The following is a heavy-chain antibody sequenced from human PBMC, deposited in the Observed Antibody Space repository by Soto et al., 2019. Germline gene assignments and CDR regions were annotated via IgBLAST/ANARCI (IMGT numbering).Heavy chain of an antibody. J-gene: IGHJ4*02. CDR2: IYYSGST. CDR1: GGSISSYY. D-gene: IGHD1-26*01. CDR3: ARARVGASSFDY. V-gene: IGHV4-59*08. Sequence: SETLSLTCTVSGGSISSYYWSWIRQPPGKGLEWIGYIYYSGSTTYNPSLKSRVTISVDTSKNQFSLKLSSVTAADTAVYYCARARVGASSFDYWGQGTLVTGSS.